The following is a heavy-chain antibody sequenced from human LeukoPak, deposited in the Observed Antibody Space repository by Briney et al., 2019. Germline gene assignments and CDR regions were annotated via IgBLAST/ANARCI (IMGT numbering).Heavy chain of an antibody. CDR1: GFTFSGYS. CDR2: ISTSSVYI. CDR3: ARDAGGYSSGWYPGY. J-gene: IGHJ4*02. Sequence: GGSLRLSCAASGFTFSGYSMNWVRQAPGKGLEWVSSISTSSVYIYYADSVKGRFTISRDNARNSLYLQMNSLRAEDTAVYYCARDAGGYSSGWYPGYWGQGTLVTVSS. D-gene: IGHD6-19*01. V-gene: IGHV3-21*04.